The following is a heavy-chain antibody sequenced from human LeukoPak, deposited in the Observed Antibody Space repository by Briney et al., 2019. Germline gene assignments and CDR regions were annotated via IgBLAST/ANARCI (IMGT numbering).Heavy chain of an antibody. J-gene: IGHJ4*02. CDR2: INSDGSSP. V-gene: IGHV3-74*01. CDR3: ARVREYSGSYLDY. D-gene: IGHD1-26*01. CDR1: GFTFSSYW. Sequence: PGGTLRLSCAASGFTFSSYWMHWVRQAPGKGRVGVSRINSDGSSPTYADSVKGRFTISRDNAKNTLYLQMNSLRAEDTAVYYCARVREYSGSYLDYWGQGTLVTVSS.